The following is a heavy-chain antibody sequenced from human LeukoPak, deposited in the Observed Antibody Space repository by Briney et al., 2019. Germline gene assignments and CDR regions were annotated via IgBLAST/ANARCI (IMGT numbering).Heavy chain of an antibody. J-gene: IGHJ4*02. CDR1: GFPFSDFY. CDR3: TRDRWGKYYFDY. V-gene: IGHV3-11*01. CDR2: IGSSGTTI. D-gene: IGHD7-27*01. Sequence: PGGSLRLSCAASGFPFSDFYMSWIRQAPGKGLEWVSYIGSSGTTIYYADSVKGRFTISRDNAKNSLYLQMNNLRAEDTAVYYCTRDRWGKYYFDYWGQGTLVTVSS.